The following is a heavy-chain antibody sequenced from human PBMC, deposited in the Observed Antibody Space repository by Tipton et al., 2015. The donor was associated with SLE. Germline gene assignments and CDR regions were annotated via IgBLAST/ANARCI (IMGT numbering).Heavy chain of an antibody. D-gene: IGHD6-19*01. CDR1: SGSISSYY. J-gene: IGHJ6*03. CDR3: ARGVRIAVAGTGYYYMDV. V-gene: IGHV4-59*12. CDR2: IYYSGST. Sequence: TLSLTCTVSSGSISSYYWSWIRQPPGKGLEWIGYIYYSGSTNYNPSLKSRVTISVDTSKNQFSLKLNSVTAADTAVYYCARGVRIAVAGTGYYYMDVWGKGTTVTVSS.